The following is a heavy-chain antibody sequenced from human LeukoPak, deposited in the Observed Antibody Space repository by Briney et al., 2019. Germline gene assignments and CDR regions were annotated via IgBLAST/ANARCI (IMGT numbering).Heavy chain of an antibody. Sequence: GGSLRLSCAASGFTVTSNYMSWVRQAPGQGLEWISVIHSGGDTYYTDSVNGRFTISRDTSKNTVFLQINSLRVGDTAVYYCARANSSGWFLFDYWGQGTLVTVSS. J-gene: IGHJ4*02. V-gene: IGHV3-53*01. CDR1: GFTVTSNY. CDR2: IHSGGDT. CDR3: ARANSSGWFLFDY. D-gene: IGHD6-19*01.